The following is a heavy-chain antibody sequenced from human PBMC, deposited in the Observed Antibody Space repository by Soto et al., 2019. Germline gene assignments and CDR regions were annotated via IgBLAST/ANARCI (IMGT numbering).Heavy chain of an antibody. V-gene: IGHV3-23*01. Sequence: PGGSLRLSCAASGFTFSSYSMSWVRQAPGKGLEWVSAISGSGGSTYYADSVKGRFTISRDNSKNTLYLQMNSLRAEDTAVYYCGVVPAAGEYYYYGMDVWGQGTTVTVSS. CDR1: GFTFSSYS. CDR3: GVVPAAGEYYYYGMDV. J-gene: IGHJ6*02. D-gene: IGHD2-2*01. CDR2: ISGSGGST.